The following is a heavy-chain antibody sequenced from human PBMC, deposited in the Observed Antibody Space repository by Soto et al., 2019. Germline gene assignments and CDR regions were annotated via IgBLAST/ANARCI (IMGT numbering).Heavy chain of an antibody. V-gene: IGHV3-23*01. CDR2: ISGSGGNT. CDR3: ANGPTIFGVVTSYNYYYGLDV. J-gene: IGHJ6*02. Sequence: GGSLRLSCAASGFTFSSHAMSWVRQAPGKGLEWVSAISGSGGNTYYADSVKGRFTISRDNSKNTLYLQMNSLRTEDTAVYYCANGPTIFGVVTSYNYYYGLDVWGQGTTVTVSS. CDR1: GFTFSSHA. D-gene: IGHD3-3*01.